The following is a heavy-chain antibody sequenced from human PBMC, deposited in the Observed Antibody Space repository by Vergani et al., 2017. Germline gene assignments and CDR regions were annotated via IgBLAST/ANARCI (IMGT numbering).Heavy chain of an antibody. CDR3: AKDRGGDYDILTGYYKVGSPRHDY. Sequence: EVQLLESGGGLVQPGGSLRLSCAASGFTFSSYAMSWVRQAPGKGLEWVSAISGSGGSTYYADSVKGRFTISRDNSKNTLYLQMNSLRAEDTAVYYCAKDRGGDYDILTGYYKVGSPRHDYWGQGTLVTVSS. CDR2: ISGSGGST. D-gene: IGHD3-9*01. CDR1: GFTFSSYA. V-gene: IGHV3-23*01. J-gene: IGHJ4*02.